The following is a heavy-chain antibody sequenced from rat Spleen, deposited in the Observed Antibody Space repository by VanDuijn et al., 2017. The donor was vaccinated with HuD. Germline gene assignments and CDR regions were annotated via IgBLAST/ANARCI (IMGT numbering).Heavy chain of an antibody. CDR2: INSEGST. Sequence: EVQLQESGPGLVKPSQSLSLTCSVTGYSITSGYGWNWIRKFPGNKLEWMGYINSEGSTNYNPPLKSQISITRETSKNQFFLQLTSVTTEDTATYYCARRTEGIGFAYWGQGVMVTVSS. CDR3: ARRTEGIGFAY. D-gene: IGHD1-11*01. CDR1: GYSITSGYG. J-gene: IGHJ2*01. V-gene: IGHV3-3*01.